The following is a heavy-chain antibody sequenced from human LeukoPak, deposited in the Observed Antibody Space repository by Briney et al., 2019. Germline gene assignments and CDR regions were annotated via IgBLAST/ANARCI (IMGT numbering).Heavy chain of an antibody. CDR3: AKELHLSYSYYMDV. J-gene: IGHJ6*03. V-gene: IGHV3-33*06. CDR2: IWYDGSNK. CDR1: GFTFSSYG. D-gene: IGHD5-24*01. Sequence: GGSLRLSCAASGFTFSSYGMHWVRQAPGKGLEWVAVIWYDGSNKYYADSVKGRFTISRDNSKNTLYLQMNSLRAEDTALYYCAKELHLSYSYYMDVWGKGTTVTVSS.